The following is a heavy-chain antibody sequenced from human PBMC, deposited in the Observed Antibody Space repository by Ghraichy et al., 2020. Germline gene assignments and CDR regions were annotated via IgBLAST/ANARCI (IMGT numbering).Heavy chain of an antibody. V-gene: IGHV4-34*01. CDR3: ARAGAITMIVVPIGGSYFDY. CDR2: INHSGST. CDR1: GGSFSGYY. Sequence: SQTLSLTCAVYGGSFSGYYWSWIRQPPGKGLEWIGEINHSGSTNYNPSLKSRVTISVDTSKNQFSLKLSSVTAADTAVYYCARAGAITMIVVPIGGSYFDYWGQGTLVTVSS. J-gene: IGHJ4*02. D-gene: IGHD3-22*01.